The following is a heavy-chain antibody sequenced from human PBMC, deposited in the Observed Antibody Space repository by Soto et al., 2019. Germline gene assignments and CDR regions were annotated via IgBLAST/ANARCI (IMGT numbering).Heavy chain of an antibody. V-gene: IGHV3-30-3*01. J-gene: IGHJ5*02. Sequence: QGQLHESGGGVVHPGTSLRLSCAASGLTFSSSAMHWVRQAPGKGLEWVAMISHDGSHEYYGDSVKGRFSVSRDNSHNILHLQMNSLRIEDTAVYFCARNTDHRLVRGRLDPWGQGTLVTVSS. CDR1: GLTFSSSA. D-gene: IGHD3-10*01. CDR3: ARNTDHRLVRGRLDP. CDR2: ISHDGSHE.